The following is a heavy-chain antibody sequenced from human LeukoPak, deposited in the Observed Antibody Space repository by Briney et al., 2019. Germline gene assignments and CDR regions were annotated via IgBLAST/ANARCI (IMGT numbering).Heavy chain of an antibody. J-gene: IGHJ4*02. D-gene: IGHD3-3*01. CDR1: GFTFSSYA. CDR3: ARVITIFGVVMDAFDY. CDR2: ISYDGSNK. Sequence: GGSLRLSCAASGFTFSSYAMHWVRQAPGKGLEWVAVISYDGSNKYYADSVKGRFTISRDNPKNTLYLQMNSLRAEDTAVYYCARVITIFGVVMDAFDYWGQGTLVTVSS. V-gene: IGHV3-30-3*01.